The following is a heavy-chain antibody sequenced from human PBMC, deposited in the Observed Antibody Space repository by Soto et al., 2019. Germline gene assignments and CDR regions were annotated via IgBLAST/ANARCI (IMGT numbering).Heavy chain of an antibody. CDR1: VYTFKSYQ. J-gene: IGHJ4*02. D-gene: IGHD4-17*01. Sequence: ASVKVCCKASVYTFKSYQIYWVRQAPGQRLECMGWINISNGNTEYSQNFKGRVTMTRDTSASTAYMELSSLRSEDTAVYYCARDTDLTLVTTLDYWGQGTPVTVSS. CDR3: ARDTDLTLVTTLDY. CDR2: INISNGNT. V-gene: IGHV1-3*04.